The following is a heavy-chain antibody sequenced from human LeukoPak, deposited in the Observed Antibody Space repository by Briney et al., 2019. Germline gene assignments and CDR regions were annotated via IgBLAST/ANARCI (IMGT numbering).Heavy chain of an antibody. V-gene: IGHV3-33*08. CDR1: GFTFSRYW. J-gene: IGHJ6*02. CDR3: AREYYDFWSGYSHYYYGMDV. CDR2: IWSDGISE. Sequence: GGSLRLSCAASGFTFSRYWMSWVRQVPRKGLEWVAVIWSDGISEYYADSVKGRFTISRDNSKNTLYLQMNSLRAEDTAVYYCAREYYDFWSGYSHYYYGMDVWGQGTTVTVSS. D-gene: IGHD3-3*01.